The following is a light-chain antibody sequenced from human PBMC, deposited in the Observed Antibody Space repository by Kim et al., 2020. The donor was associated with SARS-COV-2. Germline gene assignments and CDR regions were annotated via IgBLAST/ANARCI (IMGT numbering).Light chain of an antibody. CDR3: QKYGASPRT. J-gene: IGKJ1*01. Sequence: EIVLTQSPATLSLSPGQRATLSCGASQSVPANYLAWYQQKPGLAPRLLIYDASIRATGIPDRFSGSGSGTDFTLTISRLEPEDFAVYYCQKYGASPRTFGQGTKVDIK. CDR1: QSVPANY. CDR2: DAS. V-gene: IGKV3D-20*01.